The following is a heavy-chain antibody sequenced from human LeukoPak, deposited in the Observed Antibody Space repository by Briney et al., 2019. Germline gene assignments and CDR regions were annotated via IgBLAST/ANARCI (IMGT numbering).Heavy chain of an antibody. CDR3: AKSPTCYYDSGSHLDY. CDR2: ISGSGGYT. CDR1: GFTFSGYA. D-gene: IGHD3-10*01. J-gene: IGHJ4*02. V-gene: IGHV3-23*01. Sequence: GGSLRLSCAASGFTFSGYAMSWVRQAPGKGLEWVSSISGSGGYTYYADSVKGRFTISRDNPKNTLYLQMNSLRAEDTAVYYCAKSPTCYYDSGSHLDYWGQGTLVTVSS.